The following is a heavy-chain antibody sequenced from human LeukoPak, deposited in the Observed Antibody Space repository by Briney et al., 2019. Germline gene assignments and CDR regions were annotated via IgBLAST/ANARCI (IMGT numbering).Heavy chain of an antibody. J-gene: IGHJ4*02. Sequence: SETLSLTCTVSGYSISSGYYWGWIRQPPGKGLEWIGSIYHSGSTYYNPSLKSRVTVSVDTSKNQFSLKLSSVTAADTAVYYCARVVGYGSGTFDDYWGQGTLVTVSS. V-gene: IGHV4-38-2*02. CDR1: GYSISSGYY. D-gene: IGHD3-10*01. CDR3: ARVVGYGSGTFDDY. CDR2: IYHSGST.